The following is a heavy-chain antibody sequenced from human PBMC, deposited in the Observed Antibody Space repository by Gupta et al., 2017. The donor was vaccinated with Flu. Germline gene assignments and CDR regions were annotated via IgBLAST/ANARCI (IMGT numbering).Heavy chain of an antibody. CDR3: AKAVLSRTSTQVWWASSYLDL. D-gene: IGHD2-8*02. J-gene: IGHJ4*02. V-gene: IGHV3-30*18. CDR2: VSSDGSNK. Sequence: QVKLVESGGGVVQPGRSLRLSCAASGFTFSDYGMHWVRQAPGKGLEWVAVVSSDGSNKYYADSVKGRFTISRDNSKNTVYVQMNSLRPEDTAIYFCAKAVLSRTSTQVWWASSYLDLWGQGILVTVSS. CDR1: GFTFSDYG.